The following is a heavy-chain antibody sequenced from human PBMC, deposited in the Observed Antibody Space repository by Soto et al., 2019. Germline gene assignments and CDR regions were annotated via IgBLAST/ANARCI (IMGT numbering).Heavy chain of an antibody. CDR3: ARDFTKSSSWPYYFDY. J-gene: IGHJ4*02. Sequence: QVQLVQSGAEVKKPGASVKVSCKASGYTFTTYGISWVRQAPGQGLEWMGWISAYSGSTKFAQKLQGRVTMTTDTSTTTAYMELRSLTSYDTAVYYCARDFTKSSSWPYYFDYWGQGTLVTVSS. V-gene: IGHV1-18*01. CDR2: ISAYSGST. D-gene: IGHD6-13*01. CDR1: GYTFTTYG.